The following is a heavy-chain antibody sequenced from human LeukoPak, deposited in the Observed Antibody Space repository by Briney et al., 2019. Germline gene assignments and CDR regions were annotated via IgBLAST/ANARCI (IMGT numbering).Heavy chain of an antibody. V-gene: IGHV3-30*02. Sequence: GGSLRLSCAASGFTFSSYGMHWVRQAPGKGLEWVAFIRYDGSNKYYADSVKGRFTISRDNSKNTLYLQMNSLRAEDTAVYYCAKDSVVVVTAIREVFDYWGQGTLVTVSS. CDR3: AKDSVVVVTAIREVFDY. D-gene: IGHD2-21*02. CDR1: GFTFSSYG. CDR2: IRYDGSNK. J-gene: IGHJ4*02.